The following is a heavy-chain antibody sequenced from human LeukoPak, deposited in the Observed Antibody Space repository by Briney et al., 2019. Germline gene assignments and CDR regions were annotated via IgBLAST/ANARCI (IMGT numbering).Heavy chain of an antibody. D-gene: IGHD3-10*01. Sequence: RASVKVSCKASGGTFSSYAISWVRQAPGQGLEWMGGIIPIFGTANYAQKFQGRVTITADKCTSTAYMELSSLRSEDTAVYYCARGRGYGSGSSPLYYFDYWGQGTLVTVSS. V-gene: IGHV1-69*06. CDR3: ARGRGYGSGSSPLYYFDY. CDR2: IIPIFGTA. J-gene: IGHJ4*02. CDR1: GGTFSSYA.